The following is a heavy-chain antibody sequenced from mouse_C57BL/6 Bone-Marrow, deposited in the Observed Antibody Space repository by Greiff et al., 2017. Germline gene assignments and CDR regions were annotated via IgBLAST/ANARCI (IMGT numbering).Heavy chain of an antibody. D-gene: IGHD1-1*01. V-gene: IGHV1-81*01. CDR1: GYSFTNYD. CDR2: IYPRSGTT. J-gene: IGHJ4*01. Sequence: QVQLQQSGAELARPGASVKLSCKASGYSFTNYDISWVKQSTGQSLEWIGVIYPRSGTTCYNEKFKGKATLTADQSSSTAYMELRSLTSEDSAVYFCGTGSRTEGSMDYWGQGTSVTVSS. CDR3: GTGSRTEGSMDY.